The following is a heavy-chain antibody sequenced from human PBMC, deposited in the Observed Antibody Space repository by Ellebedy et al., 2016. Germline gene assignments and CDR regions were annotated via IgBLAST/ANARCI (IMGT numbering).Heavy chain of an antibody. J-gene: IGHJ4*02. CDR2: ILADGYN. V-gene: IGHV3-64D*06. CDR1: GFTFSSYA. Sequence: GESLKISCSASGFTFSSYAMHWVRQAPGKGLEYVSGILADGYNIYADLVQGRFIVSRDNSKSTLYLQMSSLRPEDTAVYYCVKEGITRVTDFDKWGQGTLVTVSS. D-gene: IGHD3-10*01. CDR3: VKEGITRVTDFDK.